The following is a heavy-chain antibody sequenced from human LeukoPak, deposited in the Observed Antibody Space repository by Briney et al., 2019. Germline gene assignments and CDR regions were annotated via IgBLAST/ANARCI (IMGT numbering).Heavy chain of an antibody. CDR1: GFIFDDYD. CDR3: AELGITMIGGV. CDR2: INWNGGST. Sequence: GGSLRLSCAASGFIFDDYDMSWVRQAPGKGLEWVSGINWNGGSTGYADSVKGRFTISRDNAKNSLYLQMNSLRAEDTAVYYCAELGITMIGGVWGKGTTVTISS. V-gene: IGHV3-20*04. J-gene: IGHJ6*04. D-gene: IGHD3-10*02.